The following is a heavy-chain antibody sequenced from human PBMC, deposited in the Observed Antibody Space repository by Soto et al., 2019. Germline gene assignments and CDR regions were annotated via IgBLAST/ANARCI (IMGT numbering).Heavy chain of an antibody. CDR3: ASSQGNWLDP. Sequence: LSLTCTVSGGSISSFYCSWIRQPAGKGLEWIGRMYTSGSTNYNPSLKSRVTMSVDTSKNQFSLKLSSVTAADTAVYYCASSQGNWLDPWGQGTLVTVSS. CDR1: GGSISSFY. V-gene: IGHV4-4*07. CDR2: MYTSGST. J-gene: IGHJ5*02.